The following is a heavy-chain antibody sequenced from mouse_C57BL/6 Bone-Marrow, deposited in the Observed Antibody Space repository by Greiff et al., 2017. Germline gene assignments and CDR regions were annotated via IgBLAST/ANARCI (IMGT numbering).Heavy chain of an antibody. CDR1: GFSLSTFGMG. CDR3: ARRGSYYSNSAWFAY. Sequence: QVQLKESGPGILQPSQTLSLTCSFSGFSLSTFGMGVGWIRQPSGKGLEWLAHIWWDVDKYYNPALKRRLTISKETAKNQVFLKIANVDTADTATYDGARRGSYYSNSAWFAYWGQGTLVTVSA. V-gene: IGHV8-8*01. D-gene: IGHD2-5*01. CDR2: IWWDVDK. J-gene: IGHJ3*01.